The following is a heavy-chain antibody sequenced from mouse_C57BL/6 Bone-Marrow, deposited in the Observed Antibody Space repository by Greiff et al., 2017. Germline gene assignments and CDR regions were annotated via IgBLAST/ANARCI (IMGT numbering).Heavy chain of an antibody. V-gene: IGHV5-9*01. CDR3: ARHDRTGPAY. Sequence: EVKLEESGGGLVKPGGSLKLSCAASGFTFSSYTMSWVRQTPEKRLEWVATISGGGGNTYYPDSVKGRFTISRDNAKNTLYLQMSSLRSEDTALYYCARHDRTGPAYWGQGTTLTVSS. CDR2: ISGGGGNT. CDR1: GFTFSSYT. J-gene: IGHJ2*01. D-gene: IGHD4-1*01.